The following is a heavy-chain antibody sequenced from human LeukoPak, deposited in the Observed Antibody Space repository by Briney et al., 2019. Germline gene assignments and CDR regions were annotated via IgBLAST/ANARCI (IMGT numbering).Heavy chain of an antibody. J-gene: IGHJ4*02. CDR2: IIPILGIA. CDR3: ARDRRSGPFDY. Sequence: SVKVSCKASGGTFSSYAISWVRQAPGQGLEWMGRIIPILGIANYAQKFQGRVTITADKSTSTAYMELSSLRSEDTAVYYCARDRRSGPFDYRGQGTLVTVSS. V-gene: IGHV1-69*04. CDR1: GGTFSSYA. D-gene: IGHD3-10*01.